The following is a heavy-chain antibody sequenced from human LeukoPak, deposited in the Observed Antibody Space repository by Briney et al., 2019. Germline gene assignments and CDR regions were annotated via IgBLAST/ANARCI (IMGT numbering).Heavy chain of an antibody. J-gene: IGHJ4*02. CDR2: IYHSGST. CDR3: ARCGAVAGIDY. Sequence: PSETLSLTCAVSGYSISSGYYWGWIRPPPGKGLEWIGRIYHSGSTYYNPSLKSRVTISVDTSKNQFSLKLSSVTAADTAVYYCARCGAVAGIDYWGQGTLVTVSS. CDR1: GYSISSGYY. V-gene: IGHV4-38-2*01. D-gene: IGHD6-19*01.